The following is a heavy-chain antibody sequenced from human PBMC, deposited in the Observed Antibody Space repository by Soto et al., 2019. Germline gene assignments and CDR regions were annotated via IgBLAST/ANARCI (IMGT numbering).Heavy chain of an antibody. Sequence: PSETLSLTCTVSGDSISTFYWGWMRQSPGKELEWIGYVYYTGSTNYNPSLKSRVTISVDRSKNQFPLKLTSANAADTAVYYCARGRTVRNYADDSSDYFYFFEYWGQGTQVTVS. J-gene: IGHJ4*02. CDR1: GDSISTFY. D-gene: IGHD3-22*01. V-gene: IGHV4-59*01. CDR3: ARGRTVRNYADDSSDYFYFFEY. CDR2: VYYTGST.